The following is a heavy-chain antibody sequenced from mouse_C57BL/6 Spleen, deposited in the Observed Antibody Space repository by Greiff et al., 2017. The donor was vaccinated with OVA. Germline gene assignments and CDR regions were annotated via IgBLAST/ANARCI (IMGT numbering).Heavy chain of an antibody. CDR2: INPNNGGT. CDR1: GYTFTDYN. J-gene: IGHJ2*01. D-gene: IGHD2-4*01. V-gene: IGHV1-18*01. Sequence: EVKLQESGPELVKPGASVKIPCKASGYTFTDYNMDWVKQSHGKSLEWIGDINPNNGGTIYNQKFKGKATLTVDKSSSTAYMELRSLTSEDTAVYYCARRRYYDYLDYWGQGTTLTVSS. CDR3: ARRRYYDYLDY.